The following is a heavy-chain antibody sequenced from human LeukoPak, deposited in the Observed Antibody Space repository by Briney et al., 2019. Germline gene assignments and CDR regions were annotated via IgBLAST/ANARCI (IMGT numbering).Heavy chain of an antibody. V-gene: IGHV4-30-2*01. CDR3: ARRITIFGVPTSLDP. CDR2: IYHSGST. CDR1: GGSISSGGYS. D-gene: IGHD3-3*01. Sequence: SETLSLTCAVSGGSISSGGYSWSWIRQPPGKGLEWIGYIYHSGSTYYNPSLKSRVTISVDRSKNQFSLKLSSMTAADTAVYYCARRITIFGVPTSLDPWGQGTLVTVSS. J-gene: IGHJ5*02.